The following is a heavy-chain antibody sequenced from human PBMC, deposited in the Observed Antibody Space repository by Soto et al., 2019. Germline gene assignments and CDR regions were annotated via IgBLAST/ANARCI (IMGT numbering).Heavy chain of an antibody. CDR2: ISAYNGNT. J-gene: IGHJ6*02. D-gene: IGHD2-2*01. Sequence: GASVKVSCKASGYTFTSYGISWVRQAPGQGLEWMGWISAYNGNTNYAQKLQGRVTMTTDTSTSTAYMELRSLRSDDTAVYYCARDGYQLLPYYGMDVWGQGTTVTVSS. V-gene: IGHV1-18*04. CDR1: GYTFTSYG. CDR3: ARDGYQLLPYYGMDV.